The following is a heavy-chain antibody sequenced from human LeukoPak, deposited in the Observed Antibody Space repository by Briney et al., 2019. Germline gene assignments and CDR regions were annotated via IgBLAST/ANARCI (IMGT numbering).Heavy chain of an antibody. V-gene: IGHV4-59*08. CDR3: ARRGDGDNLRYFDY. Sequence: LSLPRTLSGDPIRGNYWPWMRPPPAKGLEWIGYIYYSGSTNYNASPKSRVTITVDTSKNQFSLKLSSVTAADTAAYYCARRGDGDNLRYFDYWGQGTLVTVSS. D-gene: IGHD5-24*01. CDR2: IYYSGST. CDR1: GDPIRGNY. J-gene: IGHJ4*02.